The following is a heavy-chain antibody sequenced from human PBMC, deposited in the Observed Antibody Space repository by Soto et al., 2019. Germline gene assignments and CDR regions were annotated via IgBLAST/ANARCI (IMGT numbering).Heavy chain of an antibody. CDR2: ISYDGSDK. D-gene: IGHD3-16*01. CDR3: AKTAGYDYVWGSSGLDP. J-gene: IGHJ5*02. CDR1: GFTFSSYG. V-gene: IGHV3-30*18. Sequence: QVQLVESGGGVVQPGRSLRLSCAGSGFTFSSYGMHWVRQAPGKGLEWVAVISYDGSDKYYGDSVKGRFTISRDDSKNTLYLQMNRLRVEVTAIYYCAKTAGYDYVWGSSGLDPWGQGTLVTVSS.